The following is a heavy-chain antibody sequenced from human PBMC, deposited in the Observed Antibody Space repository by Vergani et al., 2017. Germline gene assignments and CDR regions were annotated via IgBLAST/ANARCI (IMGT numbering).Heavy chain of an antibody. CDR3: ANSYCSSLSCYAFYGVEV. CDR1: GFSFSTYG. J-gene: IGHJ6*02. D-gene: IGHD2-2*01. Sequence: VQLVESGGGVVQPGGSLRLSCAASGFSFSTYGMHWVRQAPGRGLEWVALLRYDGSNEYYGDAVTGRFIISRDNSKNMLSLEMHSLRPEDTAVYYCANSYCSSLSCYAFYGVEVWGQGTTVTVSS. V-gene: IGHV3-30*02. CDR2: LRYDGSNE.